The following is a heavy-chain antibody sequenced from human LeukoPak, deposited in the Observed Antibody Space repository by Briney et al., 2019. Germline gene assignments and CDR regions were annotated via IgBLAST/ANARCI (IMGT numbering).Heavy chain of an antibody. J-gene: IGHJ4*02. CDR2: ISSDGSSI. CDR3: AREGAALDY. D-gene: IGHD6-6*01. CDR1: GFTFSSHR. V-gene: IGHV3-74*01. Sequence: TGGSLRLSCAASGFTFSSHRMYWVRQAPGKGLVWVSRISSDGSSIAYTDSVRGRFTISRDNAKNTLYLQMNSLRVEDTAAYYCAREGAALDYWGQGTLVSVSS.